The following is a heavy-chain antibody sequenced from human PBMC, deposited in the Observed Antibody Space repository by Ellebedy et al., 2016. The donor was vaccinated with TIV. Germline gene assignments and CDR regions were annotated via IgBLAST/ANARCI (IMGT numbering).Heavy chain of an antibody. CDR1: GFTSSTYE. V-gene: IGHV3-30-3*01. J-gene: IGHJ4*02. D-gene: IGHD6-19*01. CDR2: VSGHGRIQ. CDR3: ARDAAPVAPDYFDS. Sequence: PGGSLRLSCVASGFTSSTYEIRWVRQAPGKGLEGVDVVSGHGRIQLYADSVKGRFTISRDTSKDTVYLQMNSLRVEDTALYYCARDAAPVAPDYFDSWGQGTQFTVSS.